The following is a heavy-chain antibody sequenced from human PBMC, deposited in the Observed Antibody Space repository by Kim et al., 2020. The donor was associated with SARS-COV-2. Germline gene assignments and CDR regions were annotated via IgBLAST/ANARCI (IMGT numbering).Heavy chain of an antibody. CDR1: GFNFNTYG. D-gene: IGHD3-3*01. J-gene: IGHJ6*02. CDR3: ARGPHYDSYSGYSDYYYGMDV. CDR2: IWFDGSDE. Sequence: GGSLRLSCSASGFNFNTYGMHWVRQAPGKGLEWVAVIWFDGSDEYYADSVRSRFTISRDNSKDTLYLQMRSLRAEDTAVYYCARGPHYDSYSGYSDYYYGMDVWGQGTTVTVSS. V-gene: IGHV3-33*01.